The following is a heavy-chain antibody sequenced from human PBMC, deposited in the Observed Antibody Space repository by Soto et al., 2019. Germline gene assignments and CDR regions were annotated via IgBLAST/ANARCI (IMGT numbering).Heavy chain of an antibody. D-gene: IGHD6-25*01. CDR2: ISSNSAYI. CDR1: GFTFRSFT. CDR3: TRDASRGISVRGWFDL. V-gene: IGHV3-21*01. J-gene: IGHJ5*02. Sequence: TGRSMRLSCAASGFTFRSFTMNWVRQAPGKGLEWVSTISSNSAYIYYTDALRGRFTISRDNAKNSLHLQMNSLRAEDTAGYYCTRDASRGISVRGWFDLWGPGT.